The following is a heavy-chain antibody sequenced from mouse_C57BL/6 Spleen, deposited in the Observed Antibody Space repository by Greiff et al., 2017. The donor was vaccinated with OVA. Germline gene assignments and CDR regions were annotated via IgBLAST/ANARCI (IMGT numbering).Heavy chain of an antibody. Sequence: QVQLQQPGAELVMPGASVKLSCKASGYTFTSYWMHWVKQRPGQGLEWIGEIDPSDSYTNYNQKFKGKSTLTVDKSSSTAYMQLSSLASEDSAVYYCANSIGYFDGWGTGTTVTVSS. V-gene: IGHV1-69*01. CDR3: ANSIGYFDG. CDR2: IDPSDSYT. CDR1: GYTFTSYW. J-gene: IGHJ1*03.